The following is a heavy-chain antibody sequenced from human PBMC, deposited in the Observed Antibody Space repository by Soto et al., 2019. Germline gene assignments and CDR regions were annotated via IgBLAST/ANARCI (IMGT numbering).Heavy chain of an antibody. CDR2: IDYSGST. V-gene: IGHV4-59*01. D-gene: IGHD4-17*01. CDR1: GGSISNYF. J-gene: IGHJ4*02. CDR3: ARGDYGGRSDC. Sequence: QVQLQESGPGLVKPSETLSLTCTVSGGSISNYFWSWIRQPPEKGLEWIGYIDYSGSTNYNPSLESRVSMSIDMSKSQFSLTLRSVTAADTAVYYCARGDYGGRSDCWGQGTLIIVSS.